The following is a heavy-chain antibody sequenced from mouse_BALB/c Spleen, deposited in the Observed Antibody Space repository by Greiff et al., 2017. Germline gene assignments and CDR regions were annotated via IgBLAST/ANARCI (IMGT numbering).Heavy chain of an antibody. D-gene: IGHD1-1*01. V-gene: IGHV5-6-3*01. CDR2: INSNGGST. J-gene: IGHJ2*01. CDR3: ARDDYGNSYFDY. Sequence: VQLKQSGGGLVQPGGSLKLSCAASGFTFSSYGMSWVRQTPDKRLELVATINSNGGSTYYPDSVKGRFTISRDNAKNTLYLQMSSLKSEDTAMYYCARDDYGNSYFDYWGQGTTRTVSS. CDR1: GFTFSSYG.